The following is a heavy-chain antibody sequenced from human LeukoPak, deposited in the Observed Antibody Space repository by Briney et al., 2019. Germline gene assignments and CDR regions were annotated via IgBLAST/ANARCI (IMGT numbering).Heavy chain of an antibody. CDR3: ARQGGVATTFDY. J-gene: IGHJ4*02. Sequence: SETLSLTCTVSGGSITGYYWNWIRQPPGKGLEWIGYIYYSGSTNYNPSLKSRVPISVDTSENQFSLKLTSVTAADTAVYYCARQGGVATTFDYWGQGTLVTVSS. D-gene: IGHD5-12*01. V-gene: IGHV4-59*08. CDR1: GGSITGYY. CDR2: IYYSGST.